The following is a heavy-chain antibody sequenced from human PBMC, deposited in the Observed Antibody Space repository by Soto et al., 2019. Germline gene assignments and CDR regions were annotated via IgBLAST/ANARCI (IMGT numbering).Heavy chain of an antibody. D-gene: IGHD2-21*02. Sequence: SETLSLTCAVSGGSISSGGYAWAWIRQPPGKGLEWVGYIYQSGSTYYNPSLKSRVTIAADRSKNQFSLNLASVTAADTAVYYCARSYSGGDAYFDYWGQGTVVTVSS. CDR2: IYQSGST. J-gene: IGHJ4*02. V-gene: IGHV4-30-2*01. CDR1: GGSISSGGYA. CDR3: ARSYSGGDAYFDY.